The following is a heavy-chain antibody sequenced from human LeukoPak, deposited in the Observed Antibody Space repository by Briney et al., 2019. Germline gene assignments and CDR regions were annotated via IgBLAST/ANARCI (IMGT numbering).Heavy chain of an antibody. V-gene: IGHV3-23*01. CDR3: AKDLVLVVVPAAIGFDYYYGMDV. Sequence: PGGSLRLSCAASGFTFSSYGIHWVRQAPGKGLEWVSAISGSGGSTYYADSVKGRFTISRDNSKNTLYLQMSSLRAEDTAVYYCAKDLVLVVVPAAIGFDYYYGMDVWGQGTTVTVSS. CDR2: ISGSGGST. CDR1: GFTFSSYG. D-gene: IGHD2-2*01. J-gene: IGHJ6*02.